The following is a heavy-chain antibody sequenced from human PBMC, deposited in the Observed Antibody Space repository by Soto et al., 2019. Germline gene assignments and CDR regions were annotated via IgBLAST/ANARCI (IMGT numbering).Heavy chain of an antibody. J-gene: IGHJ4*02. CDR3: ARHLPYFPFDF. CDR1: GGSIGTNDHY. CDR2: ISYSGNT. V-gene: IGHV4-39*01. Sequence: QLQLQESGPGLVKPSETLSLTCTVSGGSIGTNDHYWGWIRRPPGKGLEWIASISYSGNTYYAPSVKSRVTMSADTSKNQFSLKLSSVTAADTAIYYCARHLPYFPFDFWGQGIPVTVSS. D-gene: IGHD2-8*01.